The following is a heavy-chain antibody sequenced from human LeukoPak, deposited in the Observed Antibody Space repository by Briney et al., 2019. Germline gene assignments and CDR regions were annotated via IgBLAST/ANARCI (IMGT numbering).Heavy chain of an antibody. CDR1: GGSFSGYY. Sequence: PSETLSLTCAVYGGSFSGYYWSWIRQPPGKGLEWIGEINHSGSTNYNPSLKSRVTISVDTSKNQFSLKLSSVTAADTAIYYCARLFCSGASCSRGRGFDYWGQGTLVTVSS. V-gene: IGHV4-34*01. CDR3: ARLFCSGASCSRGRGFDY. CDR2: INHSGST. J-gene: IGHJ4*02. D-gene: IGHD2-15*01.